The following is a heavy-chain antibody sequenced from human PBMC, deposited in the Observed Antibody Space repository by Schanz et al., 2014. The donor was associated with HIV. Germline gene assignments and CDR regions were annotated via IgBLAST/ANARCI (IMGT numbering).Heavy chain of an antibody. Sequence: EVQLLESGGGLVQPGGSLRLSCAASGFTFNNAWMSWVRQAPGKGLEWIGRIKGKSDRGATDYATSVKDRFTISRHDSNSTVFLHMSGLKIEDTAVYFCTTTPATKWRDYWGRGTLVTVSS. J-gene: IGHJ4*01. CDR3: TTTPATKWRDY. CDR2: IKGKSDRGAT. V-gene: IGHV3-15*01. CDR1: GFTFNNAW. D-gene: IGHD1-26*01.